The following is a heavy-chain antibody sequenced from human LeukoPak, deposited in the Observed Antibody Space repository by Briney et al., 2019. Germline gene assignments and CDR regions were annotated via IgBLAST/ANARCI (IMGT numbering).Heavy chain of an antibody. J-gene: IGHJ5*02. CDR3: ARVGDTGLGYCSSTSYYLPDH. Sequence: GGSLRLSCAASGFTFDDYGMSWVRQAPGKGLEWVSGINWNGGSTGYADSVKGRFTISRDNAKNSLYLQMNSLRAEDTALYYCARVGDTGLGYCSSTSYYLPDHWGQGTLVTVSS. V-gene: IGHV3-20*04. D-gene: IGHD2-2*01. CDR1: GFTFDDYG. CDR2: INWNGGST.